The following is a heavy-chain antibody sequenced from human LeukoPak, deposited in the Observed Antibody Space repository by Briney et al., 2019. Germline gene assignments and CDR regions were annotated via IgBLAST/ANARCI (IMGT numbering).Heavy chain of an antibody. CDR3: ARTASAYSYGDY. D-gene: IGHD5-18*01. J-gene: IGHJ4*02. Sequence: SETLSLTCTVSGGSISSYYWSWIRQPPGKGLEWIGYIYYSGSTNYNPSLKGRVTISVDTSKNQFSLKLSSVTAADTAVYYCARTASAYSYGDYWGQGTLVTVSS. V-gene: IGHV4-59*01. CDR2: IYYSGST. CDR1: GGSISSYY.